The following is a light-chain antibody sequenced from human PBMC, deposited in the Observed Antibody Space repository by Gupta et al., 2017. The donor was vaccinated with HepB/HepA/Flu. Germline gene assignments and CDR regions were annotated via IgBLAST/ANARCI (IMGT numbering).Light chain of an antibody. CDR2: GAS. V-gene: IGKV3-20*01. Sequence: DIVLTQSPGTLSLSPGERATLSCRASQSVSSSYLAWYQQKPGQAPRLLIYGASRRATGIPDRFSGSGSGTDFTLTLSRLEPEDFAVYYCQPYGSSPLTFGGGTKVEIK. CDR3: QPYGSSPLT. CDR1: QSVSSSY. J-gene: IGKJ4*01.